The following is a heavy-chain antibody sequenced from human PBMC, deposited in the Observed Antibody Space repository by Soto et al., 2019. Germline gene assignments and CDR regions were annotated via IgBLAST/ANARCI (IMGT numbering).Heavy chain of an antibody. CDR3: ATVETISWFFT. J-gene: IGHJ5*02. Sequence: ETLSLTCTVSGGSFTGHFWSWVRQPPGKGLEWIGEVSHSGNTKYYPSLKSRVAISVDTSKNQFSLKLTSVTAADTAVYYCATVETISWFFTWGRGVLVTVSS. CDR1: GGSFTGHF. CDR2: VSHSGNT. V-gene: IGHV4-34*01.